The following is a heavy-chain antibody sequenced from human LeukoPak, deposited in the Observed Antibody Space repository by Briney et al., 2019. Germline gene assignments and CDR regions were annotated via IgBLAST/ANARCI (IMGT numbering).Heavy chain of an antibody. D-gene: IGHD3-10*01. CDR1: GFTFGSHA. CDR3: ASRSPGVGNAFDI. CDR2: ISAGSGGT. J-gene: IGHJ3*02. Sequence: QPGGSLRLSCATSGFTFGSHAMSWVRQAPGKGLEWVSSISAGSGGTSYADSVKGRFTISRDNPKNTLYLQMSSLRVDDTAVYYCASRSPGVGNAFDIWGQGTMVTVSS. V-gene: IGHV3-23*01.